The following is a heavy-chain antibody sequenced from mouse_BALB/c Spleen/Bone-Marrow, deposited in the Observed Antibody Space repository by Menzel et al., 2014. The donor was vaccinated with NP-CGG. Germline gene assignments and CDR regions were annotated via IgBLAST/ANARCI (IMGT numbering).Heavy chain of an antibody. CDR2: SRNKANDYTT. CDR1: GFTFSDFY. Sequence: LVESGGGLVQPGGSLRLSCATSGFTFSDFYMEWVRQPPGQRLEWVAASRNKANDYTTGYSASVKGRFIVSRDTSQSILYLQMNALRAEDTAIYYCARVPYGNPWYFDVWGAGTTVTVSS. V-gene: IGHV7-1*02. CDR3: ARVPYGNPWYFDV. D-gene: IGHD2-1*01. J-gene: IGHJ1*01.